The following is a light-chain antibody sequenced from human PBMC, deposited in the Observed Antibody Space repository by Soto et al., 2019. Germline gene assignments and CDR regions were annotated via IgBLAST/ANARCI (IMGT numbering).Light chain of an antibody. V-gene: IGKV2-24*01. CDR1: QSLVHSDRNTY. J-gene: IGKJ1*01. CDR2: KVS. CDR3: MQLSHFPWT. Sequence: EIVMTQTPLSAPVTLGQSASISCRSSQSLVHSDRNTYLSWFHQRPGHPPRLLSYKVSKRFSGVPDRFGGSGSGTYFTLKIDRVEADDVGLYYCMQLSHFPWTFGQGTKVEV.